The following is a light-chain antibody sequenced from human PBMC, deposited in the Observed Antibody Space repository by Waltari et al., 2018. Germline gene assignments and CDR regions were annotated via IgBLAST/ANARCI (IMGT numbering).Light chain of an antibody. V-gene: IGKV3-15*01. Sequence: EIVMTQSPATLSVSPGERATLSCRASQSVSSNLAYYQQKPGQAPRLLIYGASTRATVIPARFSGSGSGTEFTLTISSLQSEDFAVYYCQQYNNWPYTFGQGTKLEIK. J-gene: IGKJ2*01. CDR3: QQYNNWPYT. CDR1: QSVSSN. CDR2: GAS.